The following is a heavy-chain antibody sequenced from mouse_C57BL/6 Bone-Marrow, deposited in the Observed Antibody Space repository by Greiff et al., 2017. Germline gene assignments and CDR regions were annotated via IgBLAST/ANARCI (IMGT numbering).Heavy chain of an antibody. J-gene: IGHJ4*01. CDR1: GFTFSDYY. CDR3: ARHYGSSYFYAMDY. V-gene: IGHV5-16*01. D-gene: IGHD1-1*01. CDR2: INYDGSST. Sequence: EVKLVESEGGLVQPGSSMKLSCTASGFTFSDYYMAWVRQVPEKGLEWVANINYDGSSTYYLDSLKSRFIISRDNAENILYLQMSSLKSEDTATYYCARHYGSSYFYAMDYWGQGTSVTVSS.